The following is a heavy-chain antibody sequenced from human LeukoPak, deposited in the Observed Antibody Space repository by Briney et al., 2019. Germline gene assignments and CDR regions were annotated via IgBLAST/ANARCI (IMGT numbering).Heavy chain of an antibody. V-gene: IGHV1-24*01. CDR2: FDVIDGET. Sequence: GASVKVSCTVSGSSLTELSLYWVRQAPGKGLEWMGGFDVIDGETFYAQKFQGRVTMTEVSSADTAYMELRSLTSDDTALYYCAAGRPYSLLDYWGQGTLVTVSS. CDR3: AAGRPYSLLDY. D-gene: IGHD5-18*01. CDR1: GSSLTELS. J-gene: IGHJ4*02.